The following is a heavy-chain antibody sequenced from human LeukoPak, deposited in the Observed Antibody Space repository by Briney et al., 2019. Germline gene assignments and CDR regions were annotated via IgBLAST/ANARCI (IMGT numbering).Heavy chain of an antibody. CDR2: ISYSGSP. D-gene: IGHD5/OR15-5a*01. CDR3: ARHFLLRLVSTPLRY. CDR1: GDSISSTTYY. J-gene: IGHJ4*02. V-gene: IGHV4-39*01. Sequence: SETLSLTCAVSGDSISSTTYYWAWIRQPPGKGLEWIGSISYSGSPYYNPSLKSRVTMSVDTSPTQFSVTLTSVTAADTATYSCARHFLLRLVSTPLRYWGQGTLVTVSS.